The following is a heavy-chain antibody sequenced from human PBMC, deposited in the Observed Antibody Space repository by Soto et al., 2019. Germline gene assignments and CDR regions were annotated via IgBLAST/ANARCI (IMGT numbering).Heavy chain of an antibody. J-gene: IGHJ4*02. D-gene: IGHD5-12*01. CDR2: IYYSGST. CDR3: ARDAYSGYDKGDFDY. Sequence: SETLSLTCTVSGGSISTYYWSWIRQPPGKGLEWIGYIYYSGSTNYNPSLKSRVPISLDTSKNQFFLKLSSVTAADTAVYYCARDAYSGYDKGDFDYWGQGTLVTVSS. V-gene: IGHV4-59*01. CDR1: GGSISTYY.